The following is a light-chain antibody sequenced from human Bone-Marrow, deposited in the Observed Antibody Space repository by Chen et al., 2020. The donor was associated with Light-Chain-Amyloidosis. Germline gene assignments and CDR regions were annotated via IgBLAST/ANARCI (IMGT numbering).Light chain of an antibody. CDR1: NIGTTT. Sequence: SYVLTQPSSVSVATAQMATIACGGNNIGTTTVHWYQQKPGQAPLLVIYDDTNRPSGIPERLSGSNPGNTATLTISRVEAGDEADYYCQVWDSSSDRPVFGGGTKLTVL. J-gene: IGLJ3*02. CDR3: QVWDSSSDRPV. CDR2: DDT. V-gene: IGLV3-21*02.